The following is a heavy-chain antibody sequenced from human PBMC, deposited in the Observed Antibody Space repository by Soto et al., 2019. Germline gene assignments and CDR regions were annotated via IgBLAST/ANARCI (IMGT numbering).Heavy chain of an antibody. CDR1: GFTFSSYA. Sequence: GGSLRLSCAASGFTFSSYAMSWVRQAPGKGLEWVSAISGSGGSTYYADSVKGRFTISRDNTKNTLYLQMNSLRAEDKAVYYYAKDPFPSSYYYMDVWGKGTTVTVSS. J-gene: IGHJ6*03. CDR3: AKDPFPSSYYYMDV. V-gene: IGHV3-23*01. D-gene: IGHD6-6*01. CDR2: ISGSGGST.